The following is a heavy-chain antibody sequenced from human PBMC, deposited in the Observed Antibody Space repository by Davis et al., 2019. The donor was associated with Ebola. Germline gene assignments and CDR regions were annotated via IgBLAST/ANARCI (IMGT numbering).Heavy chain of an antibody. D-gene: IGHD6-13*01. CDR2: IYDSGTT. J-gene: IGHJ5*02. V-gene: IGHV4-38-2*02. CDR1: NSSFSSDYH. Sequence: SETLSLTCTVSNSSFSSDYHWGWIRQPPGKGLEWIGTIYDSGTTDYNPSLKSRATISVDTSKNQFSLKLSSVTAADTAVYYCARFNSWGYSWFDPWGQGTLVTVSS. CDR3: ARFNSWGYSWFDP.